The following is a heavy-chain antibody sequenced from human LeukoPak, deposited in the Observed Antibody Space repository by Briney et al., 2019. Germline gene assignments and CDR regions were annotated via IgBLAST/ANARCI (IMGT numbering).Heavy chain of an antibody. CDR1: GFTLSNYA. CDR3: ARLNYDNTSYYSNYFEY. J-gene: IGHJ4*02. D-gene: IGHD3-22*01. Sequence: PGGSLRLSCVASGFTLSNYAMSWVRQAPGKGLEWVSSISGSTRSTYYADSVKGRFTISRDNSKHTVFLQMNSLRAEDTAVYYCARLNYDNTSYYSNYFEYWGQGTLVTVSS. CDR2: ISGSTRST. V-gene: IGHV3-23*01.